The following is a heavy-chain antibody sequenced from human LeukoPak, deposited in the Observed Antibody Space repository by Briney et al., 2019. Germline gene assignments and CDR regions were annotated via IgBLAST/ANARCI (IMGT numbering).Heavy chain of an antibody. CDR1: GFTFSTYS. CDR3: ARHLVPGLSSAFDI. J-gene: IGHJ3*02. V-gene: IGHV3-64*02. Sequence: GGSLRLSCAASGFTFSTYSMHWVRQAPGKGLEYVSAISSNGGSTYYADSVKGRFTISRDNSKNTLYLQMGSLRAEDMAVYYCARHLVPGLSSAFDIWGQGTMVTVSS. D-gene: IGHD3-10*01. CDR2: ISSNGGST.